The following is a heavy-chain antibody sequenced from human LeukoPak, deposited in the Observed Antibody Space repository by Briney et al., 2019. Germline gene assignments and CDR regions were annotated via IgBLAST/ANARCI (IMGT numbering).Heavy chain of an antibody. J-gene: IGHJ1*01. CDR3: ARRERGSGFQH. CDR1: GGSFSGYY. D-gene: IGHD1-26*01. V-gene: IGHV4-34*01. Sequence: SETLSLTCAVYGGSFSGYYWSWIRQPPGKGLEWIGEINHSGSTNYNPSLKSRVTISVDTSKNQFSLKLSSVTAADTAVYYCARRERGSGFQHWGQGTLVTVSS. CDR2: INHSGST.